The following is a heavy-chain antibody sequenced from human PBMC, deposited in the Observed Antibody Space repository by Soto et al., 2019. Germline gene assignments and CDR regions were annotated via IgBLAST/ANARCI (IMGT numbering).Heavy chain of an antibody. D-gene: IGHD5-18*01. CDR2: INSDGSST. Sequence: PVGSLRLSCAASGFTFNTYWMHWVRQAPGKGLVWVSRINSDGSSTSYADSVKGRFTISRDNAKNTLYLLMNSLGADDTAVYYCARGGYSYGSDYWGQGTLVTVSS. CDR1: GFTFNTYW. J-gene: IGHJ4*02. CDR3: ARGGYSYGSDY. V-gene: IGHV3-74*01.